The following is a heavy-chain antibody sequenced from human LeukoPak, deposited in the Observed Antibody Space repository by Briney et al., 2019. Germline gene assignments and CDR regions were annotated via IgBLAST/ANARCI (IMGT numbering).Heavy chain of an antibody. CDR1: GGSISSSSYY. V-gene: IGHV4-39*01. Sequence: NPSETLSLTCTVSGGSISSSSYYWGWIRQPPGKGLEWIGSIYYSGSTYYNPSLKSRVTISVDTSKNQFSLKLSSVTAADTAVYYCARGVPAVYSSIHDNYYYYMDVWGKGTTVTVSS. J-gene: IGHJ6*03. D-gene: IGHD6-6*01. CDR2: IYYSGST. CDR3: ARGVPAVYSSIHDNYYYYMDV.